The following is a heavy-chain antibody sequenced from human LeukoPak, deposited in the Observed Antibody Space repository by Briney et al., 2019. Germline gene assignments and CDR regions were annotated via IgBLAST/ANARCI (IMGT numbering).Heavy chain of an antibody. CDR3: AKVPVDYYDSSGYYNMYYFEY. Sequence: GGSLRLSCAASGFTFSSYAMSWVRQAPGKGLEWVSAISGSGGSTYYADSVKGRFTISRDNSKNTLYLQMNSLRAEDTAVYYCAKVPVDYYDSSGYYNMYYFEYWGQGTLVTVSS. CDR2: ISGSGGST. CDR1: GFTFSSYA. J-gene: IGHJ4*02. V-gene: IGHV3-23*01. D-gene: IGHD3-22*01.